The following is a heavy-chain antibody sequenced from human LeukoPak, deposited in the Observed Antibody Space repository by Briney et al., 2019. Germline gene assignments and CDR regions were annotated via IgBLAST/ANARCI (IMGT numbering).Heavy chain of an antibody. Sequence: GGSLRLSCAVSGFTFSSYGMHWVRQAPGTGLEWVAVISYDGSNKYYADSVKGRFTISRDNSKNTLYLQMNSLRAEDTAVYYCARALFGESTYYYYYYGMDVWGQGTTVTVSS. CDR1: GFTFSSYG. CDR2: ISYDGSNK. V-gene: IGHV3-30*03. CDR3: ARALFGESTYYYYYYGMDV. J-gene: IGHJ6*02. D-gene: IGHD3-10*01.